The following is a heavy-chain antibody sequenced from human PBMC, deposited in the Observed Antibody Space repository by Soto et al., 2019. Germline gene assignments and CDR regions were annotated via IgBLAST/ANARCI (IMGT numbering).Heavy chain of an antibody. V-gene: IGHV4-39*01. CDR3: ARLIAAAGGNRAY. J-gene: IGHJ4*02. CDR1: GGSISTSSYY. D-gene: IGHD6-13*01. Sequence: QLQLQGSGPGLVKPSETLSLTCTVSGGSISTSSYYWGWIRQPPGKGLEWIGSIYYSGSTYYNPSLKSRVTISADTSKNQFSLKLSSVTAADTAVYYCARLIAAAGGNRAYWGQGTLVTVSS. CDR2: IYYSGST.